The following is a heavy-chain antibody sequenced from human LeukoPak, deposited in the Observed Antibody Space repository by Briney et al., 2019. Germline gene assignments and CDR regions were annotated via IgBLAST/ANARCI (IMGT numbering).Heavy chain of an antibody. CDR1: GFTFSSYG. CDR2: ISGSGGST. CDR3: AKDASLYSGYDYDY. J-gene: IGHJ4*02. V-gene: IGHV3-23*01. Sequence: GGSLRLSCAASGFTFSSYGMHWVRQAPGKGLEWVSAISGSGGSTYYADSVKGRFTISRDNSKNTLYLQMNSLRAEDTAVYYCAKDASLYSGYDYDYWGQGTLVTVSS. D-gene: IGHD5-12*01.